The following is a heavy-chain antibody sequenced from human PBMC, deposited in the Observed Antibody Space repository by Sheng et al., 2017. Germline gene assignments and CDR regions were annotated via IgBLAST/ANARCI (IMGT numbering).Heavy chain of an antibody. Sequence: QVQLQESGPGLVKPSETLSLTCTVSGYPISSGYSWAWIRQPPGKGLEWIANIFHSGSSFYNPSLKSRITISIDTSKNQFSLRLSSVTAADTAVYYCARIASPVGGSACFDPWGQGTLVTVSS. CDR3: ARIASPVGGSACFDP. CDR1: GYPISSGYS. J-gene: IGHJ5*02. V-gene: IGHV4-38-2*02. CDR2: IFHSGSS. D-gene: IGHD2-15*01.